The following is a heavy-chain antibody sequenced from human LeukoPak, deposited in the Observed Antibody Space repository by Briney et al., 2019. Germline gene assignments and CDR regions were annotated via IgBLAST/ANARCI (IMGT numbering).Heavy chain of an antibody. J-gene: IGHJ4*02. D-gene: IGHD1-26*01. CDR3: ARVVVGATIPVVDY. CDR2: IYTSGST. Sequence: SETLSLTCTVSGGSISSGIYYWSWIRQPAGKGLEWIGRIYTSGSTNYNPSLKSRVTISVDTSKNQFSLKPSSVTAADTAVYYCARVVVGATIPVVDYWGQGTLVTVSS. V-gene: IGHV4-61*02. CDR1: GGSISSGIYY.